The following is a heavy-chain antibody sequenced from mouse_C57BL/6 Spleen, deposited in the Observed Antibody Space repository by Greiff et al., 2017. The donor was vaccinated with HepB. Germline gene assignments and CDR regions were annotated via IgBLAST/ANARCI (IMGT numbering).Heavy chain of an antibody. Sequence: EVKLVESGPELVKPGASVKISCKASGYSFTGYYMNWVKQSPEKSLEWIGEINPSTGGTTYNQKFKAKATLTVDKSSSTAYMQLKSLTSEDSAVYYCARNYGSSYDYWGQGTTLTVSS. CDR1: GYSFTGYY. J-gene: IGHJ2*01. D-gene: IGHD1-1*01. CDR3: ARNYGSSYDY. V-gene: IGHV1-42*01. CDR2: INPSTGGT.